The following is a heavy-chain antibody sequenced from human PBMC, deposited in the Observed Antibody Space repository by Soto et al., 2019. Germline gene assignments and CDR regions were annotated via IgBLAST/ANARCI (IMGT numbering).Heavy chain of an antibody. CDR2: IYYSGSI. D-gene: IGHD6-13*01. J-gene: IGHJ4*02. CDR3: ASRKNVYSSSWYHLDY. CDR1: GCSISYGSYF. V-gene: IGHV4-31*02. Sequence: TLFPTKTVAGCSISYGSYFLRLIRQHPRKGLEWIGYIYYSGSIYYDPSLKSRVTISVDTSKTQFALNLTSVTAADTAIFYCASRKNVYSSSWYHLDYWGQGTLVTVSS.